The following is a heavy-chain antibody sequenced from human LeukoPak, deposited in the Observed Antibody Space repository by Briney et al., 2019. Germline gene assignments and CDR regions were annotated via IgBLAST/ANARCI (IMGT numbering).Heavy chain of an antibody. Sequence: PGGSLRFSCAASGFTLSSYEMNWVRLAPGKGLEWISYISRTGNSIYYADSVKGRFTISRDSAKNSLYLQMNSLRAEDTAVYYCARGPYSSNWYVDYWGQGTLVTVAS. CDR3: ARGPYSSNWYVDY. V-gene: IGHV3-48*03. J-gene: IGHJ4*02. CDR1: GFTLSSYE. D-gene: IGHD6-13*01. CDR2: ISRTGNSI.